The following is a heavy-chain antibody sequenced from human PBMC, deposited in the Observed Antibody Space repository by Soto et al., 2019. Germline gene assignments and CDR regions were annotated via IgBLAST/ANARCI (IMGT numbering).Heavy chain of an antibody. CDR1: GFTFSDSA. Sequence: EVQLVESGGGLVQPGGSLKLSCAASGFTFSDSAMHWVRQASGKGLEWVGRIRNKPNNYATAYAASVKGRFTISRDDSKNTAYLQMNSLKTEDTAVYYCASKNGHGYYYGMDVWGQGTTVTVSS. J-gene: IGHJ6*02. V-gene: IGHV3-73*01. CDR3: ASKNGHGYYYGMDV. CDR2: IRNKPNNYAT.